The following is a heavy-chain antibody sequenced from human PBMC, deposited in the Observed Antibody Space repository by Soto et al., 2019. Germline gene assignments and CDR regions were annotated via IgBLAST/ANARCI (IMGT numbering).Heavy chain of an antibody. CDR3: VRPEFSGTYHDTFNI. V-gene: IGHV4-39*02. CDR2: VDYSENT. J-gene: IGHJ3*02. D-gene: IGHD1-26*01. CDR1: GPSISSTTYS. Sequence: SESLSLTCTVSGPSISSTTYSWVWIRQPPGKGLEWIGSVDYSENTYYNPSLKSRVSISVDTSKSLCSMKLSSVAAADTGMYYCVRPEFSGTYHDTFNIWGQGTMVT.